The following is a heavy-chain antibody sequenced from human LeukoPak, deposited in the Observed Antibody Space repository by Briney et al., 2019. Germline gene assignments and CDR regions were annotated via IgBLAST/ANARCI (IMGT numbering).Heavy chain of an antibody. J-gene: IGHJ4*02. V-gene: IGHV3-7*01. D-gene: IGHD4-11*01. Sequence: GGSLRLSCAASGFTFGSYWMSWVRWAPGKGLEWVANIKQDGSEKYYVDSVKGRFTISRDNAKNSLYLQMNSLRAEDTAVYYCARQVDYSNYGFDYWGQGTLVTVSS. CDR2: IKQDGSEK. CDR3: ARQVDYSNYGFDY. CDR1: GFTFGSYW.